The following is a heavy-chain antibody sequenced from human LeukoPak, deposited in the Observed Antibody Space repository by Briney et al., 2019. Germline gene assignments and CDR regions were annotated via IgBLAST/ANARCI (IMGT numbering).Heavy chain of an antibody. CDR2: ISYDGSNK. D-gene: IGHD1-26*01. CDR1: GFTFNFYS. Sequence: GGSLRLSCAASGFTFNFYSMNWVRQAPGKGLEWVAVISYDGSNKYYADSVKGRFTISRDNSKNTLYLQMNSLRAEDTAVYYCAKDSQLLWGQGTLVTVSS. CDR3: AKDSQLL. J-gene: IGHJ4*02. V-gene: IGHV3-30*18.